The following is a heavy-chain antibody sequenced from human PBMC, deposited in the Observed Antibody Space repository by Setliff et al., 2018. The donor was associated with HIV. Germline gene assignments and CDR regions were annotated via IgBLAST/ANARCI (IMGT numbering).Heavy chain of an antibody. Sequence: SETLSLTCTVSGGSISSGSYYWGWIRQPPGKGLEWIGNIYYSGSSYCNPSLKSRVTISVETSKNQFSLKLSSVTAADTAVYYCARRGDNFWSGSYSLPASDAFDVWGQGTMVTVSS. V-gene: IGHV4-39*01. D-gene: IGHD3-3*01. CDR2: IYYSGSS. J-gene: IGHJ3*01. CDR1: GGSISSGSYY. CDR3: ARRGDNFWSGSYSLPASDAFDV.